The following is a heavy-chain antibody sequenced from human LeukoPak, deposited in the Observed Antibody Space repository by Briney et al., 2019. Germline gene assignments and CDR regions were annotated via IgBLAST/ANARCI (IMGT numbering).Heavy chain of an antibody. V-gene: IGHV1-2*02. CDR3: VTRSGCIAARTCDY. CDR1: GYTFTGYY. CDR2: LNPNSVGT. Sequence: ASVKVSCKASGYTFTGYYMYWVRQPPCQGLEWVGWLNPNSVGTNYAQESQGRVSMTRDTSISTAYMELSRLSSDDTAVYYCVTRSGCIAARTCDYWGQGTLVTVSS. D-gene: IGHD6-6*01. J-gene: IGHJ4*02.